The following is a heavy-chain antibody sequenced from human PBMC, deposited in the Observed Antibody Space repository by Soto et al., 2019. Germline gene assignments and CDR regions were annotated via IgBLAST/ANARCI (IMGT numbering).Heavy chain of an antibody. J-gene: IGHJ3*02. CDR2: IYYSGST. Sequence: SETLSLTCTVSGGSISSYYWSWIRQPPGKGLEWIGYIYYSGSTNYNPSLKSRVTISVDTSKNQFSLKLSSVTAADTAVYYCAGTVGYYDSSGYYFAFDIWGQGTMVTVSS. D-gene: IGHD3-22*01. CDR1: GGSISSYY. CDR3: AGTVGYYDSSGYYFAFDI. V-gene: IGHV4-59*01.